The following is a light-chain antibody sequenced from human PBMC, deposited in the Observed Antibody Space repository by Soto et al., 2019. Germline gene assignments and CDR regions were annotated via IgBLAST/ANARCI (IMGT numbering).Light chain of an antibody. Sequence: QSALTQPASVSGSPGQSITISCTGTSSDVGGYNHVSWYQQHPGNAPKLMIYDVSNRPSGVSNRISGSKSGNTASLTISGLQAEDEADYYCSSYTRSSTWVFGGGTQLTVL. CDR2: DVS. J-gene: IGLJ3*02. V-gene: IGLV2-14*01. CDR1: SSDVGGYNH. CDR3: SSYTRSSTWV.